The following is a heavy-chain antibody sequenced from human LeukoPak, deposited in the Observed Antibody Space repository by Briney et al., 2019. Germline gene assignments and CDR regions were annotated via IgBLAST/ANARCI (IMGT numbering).Heavy chain of an antibody. V-gene: IGHV4-34*01. Sequence: PSETLSLTCAVYGGSFSGYYWSWIRQPPGKGLEWIGEINHSGSTNYNLSLKSRVTISVDTSKSQFSLKLSSVTAADTAVYFCARGPYSYDSSGAFDIWGQGTMVTVSS. CDR2: INHSGST. D-gene: IGHD3-22*01. CDR3: ARGPYSYDSSGAFDI. CDR1: GGSFSGYY. J-gene: IGHJ3*02.